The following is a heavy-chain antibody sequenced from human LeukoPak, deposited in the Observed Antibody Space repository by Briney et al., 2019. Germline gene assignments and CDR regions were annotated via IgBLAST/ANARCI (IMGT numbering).Heavy chain of an antibody. Sequence: SETLSLTCTVSGGSISSSSYHWGWIRQPPGKGLEWIGSIYYSGSTYYNPSLKSRVTISVATSKNQFSLNLSSVTAADTAVYFCARQRIVVVISNFDYWGQGTLVTVSS. CDR1: GGSISSSSYH. CDR3: ARQRIVVVISNFDY. CDR2: IYYSGST. D-gene: IGHD3-22*01. J-gene: IGHJ4*02. V-gene: IGHV4-39*01.